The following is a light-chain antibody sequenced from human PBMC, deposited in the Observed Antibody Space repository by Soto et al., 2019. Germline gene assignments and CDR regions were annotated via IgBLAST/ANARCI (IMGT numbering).Light chain of an antibody. CDR2: DVS. V-gene: IGLV2-14*03. J-gene: IGLJ2*01. CDR1: VSEVAGYTY. Sequence: QSALTQPASVSGSPGQSITISCTGAVSEVAGYTYVSWYQQHPGKGPKFIIYDVSNRPSGVSKRFSGSKSGTTATLTISGLQAENEADYYCRSFTSILGLLGAGTMLTVL. CDR3: RSFTSILGL.